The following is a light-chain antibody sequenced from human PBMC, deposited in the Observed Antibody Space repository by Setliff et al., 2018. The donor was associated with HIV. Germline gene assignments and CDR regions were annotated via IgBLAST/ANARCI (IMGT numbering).Light chain of an antibody. J-gene: IGLJ1*01. CDR1: SSNIGSNT. CDR2: KNN. Sequence: QSVLTQPPPASGTPGQGATISCSGSSSNIGSNTVNWYQQVPGTAPKLLIYKNNQRPSGVPDRFSGSKSGTSASLAISGLQSEDEADYYCAAWDDSLSVFVFGTGTKVTVL. V-gene: IGLV1-44*01. CDR3: AAWDDSLSVFV.